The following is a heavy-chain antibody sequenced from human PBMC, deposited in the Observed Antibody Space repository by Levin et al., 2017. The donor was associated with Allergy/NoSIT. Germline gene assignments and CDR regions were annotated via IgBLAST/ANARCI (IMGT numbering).Heavy chain of an antibody. CDR2: ITNSGRT. CDR3: AKEMTTVVPVFDY. J-gene: IGHJ4*02. Sequence: PGGSLRLSCAASGFTFSNYAMSWVRQAPGKGLEWVSAITNSGRTYYADSVKGRFTVSRDNSKNTLYLQRNSLRADDTAVYYCAKEMTTVVPVFDYWGQGTLVTVSS. V-gene: IGHV3-23*01. D-gene: IGHD4-23*01. CDR1: GFTFSNYA.